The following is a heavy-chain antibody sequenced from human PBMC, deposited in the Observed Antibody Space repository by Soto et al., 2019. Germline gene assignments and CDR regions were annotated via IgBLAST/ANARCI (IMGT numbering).Heavy chain of an antibody. CDR2: ITSKTDGAST. CDR1: GFTFSNSW. Sequence: GGSLRLSCAASGFTFSNSWMSWVRQAPGKGLEWGGRITSKTDGASTDYSAPVKGRFTISRDDSKNTLYLQMNSLKPEDTAVYYCTTDHPRITIFGVGINPRSIDYWGQGTLVTVSS. CDR3: TTDHPRITIFGVGINPRSIDY. J-gene: IGHJ4*02. V-gene: IGHV3-15*01. D-gene: IGHD3-3*01.